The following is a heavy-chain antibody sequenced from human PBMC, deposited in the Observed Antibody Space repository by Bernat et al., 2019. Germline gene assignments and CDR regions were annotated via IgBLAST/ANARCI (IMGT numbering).Heavy chain of an antibody. J-gene: IGHJ5*02. V-gene: IGHV3-15*01. D-gene: IGHD4-17*01. CDR3: TTACRPDYGERSWFDP. Sequence: EVQLVESGGGLVKPGGSLRLSCAASGFTFSNAWMSWVRQAPGKGLEWVGRIKSKTDGGTTDYAAPVKGRFTIARDDSKNTLYLQMNSLKTEDTAAYYCTTACRPDYGERSWFDPWGQGTLVTVSS. CDR1: GFTFSNAW. CDR2: IKSKTDGGTT.